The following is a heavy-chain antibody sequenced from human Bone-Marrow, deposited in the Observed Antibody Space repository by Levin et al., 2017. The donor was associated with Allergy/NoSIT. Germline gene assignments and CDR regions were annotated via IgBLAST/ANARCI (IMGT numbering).Heavy chain of an antibody. D-gene: IGHD1-14*01. V-gene: IGHV4-59*01. J-gene: IGHJ4*02. CDR1: GGSISSYY. Sequence: SQTLSLTCTVSGGSISSYYWSWIRQPPGKGLEWIGYIYYSGSTNYNPSLKSRVTISVDTSKNQFSLKLSSVTAADTAVYYCARNEEPVAPFDYWGQGTLVTVSS. CDR3: ARNEEPVAPFDY. CDR2: IYYSGST.